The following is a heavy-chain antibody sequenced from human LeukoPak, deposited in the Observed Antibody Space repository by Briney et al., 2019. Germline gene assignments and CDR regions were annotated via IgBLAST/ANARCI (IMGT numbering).Heavy chain of an antibody. J-gene: IGHJ2*01. CDR3: ARDGISSWYWYFDL. D-gene: IGHD6-13*01. CDR1: GDSISVGSYY. Sequence: EASQTLSLTCTVSGDSISVGSYYWTWIRQPAGKGLEGIGRIYTSGRTDYNPSLKSRITISADTSKNQFSLQLNSVTPEDTAVYYCARDGISSWYWYFDLWGRGTLVTVSS. V-gene: IGHV4-61*02. CDR2: IYTSGRT.